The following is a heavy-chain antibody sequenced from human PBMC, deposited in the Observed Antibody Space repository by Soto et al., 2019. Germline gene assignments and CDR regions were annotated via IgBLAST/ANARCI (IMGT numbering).Heavy chain of an antibody. CDR3: TREDFEAGRGPFGY. D-gene: IGHD3-9*01. CDR2: ISYGGNNK. J-gene: IGHJ4*01. Sequence: QVQVVESGGGVVQPGGSLRLSCAASGFTFSTIAMHWVRQAPGKGLDWIAVISYGGNNKYYADSVKGRFTISRDIYESTLYLERNRLRNEDTDFHYCTREDFEAGRGPFGYWGHGTLVSVSS. V-gene: IGHV3-30-3*01. CDR1: GFTFSTIA.